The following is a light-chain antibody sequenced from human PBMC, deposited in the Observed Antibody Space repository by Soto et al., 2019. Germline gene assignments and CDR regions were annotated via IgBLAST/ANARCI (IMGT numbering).Light chain of an antibody. Sequence: EIVMTHSPATLSLSPGERATLSSRASQSVSNNYLAWYQQKPGQAPRLLIYGASSRATGIPDRFSGSGSGTDFTLTISRLEPEDFAVYYCQQYGSSRWTFGQGTKV. CDR3: QQYGSSRWT. CDR2: GAS. J-gene: IGKJ1*01. V-gene: IGKV3-20*01. CDR1: QSVSNNY.